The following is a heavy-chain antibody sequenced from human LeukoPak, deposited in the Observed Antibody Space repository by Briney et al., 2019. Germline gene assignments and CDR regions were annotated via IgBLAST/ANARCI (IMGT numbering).Heavy chain of an antibody. D-gene: IGHD2-2*01. V-gene: IGHV1-69*13. Sequence: SVKVSCKASGGTFSSYAISWVRQALGQGLEWVGGIIPIFGTANYAQKFQGRVTITADESTSTAYMELSSLRSEDTAVYYCAGLQRYCSSTSCYEGAFDIWGQGTMVTVSS. CDR1: GGTFSSYA. J-gene: IGHJ3*02. CDR2: IIPIFGTA. CDR3: AGLQRYCSSTSCYEGAFDI.